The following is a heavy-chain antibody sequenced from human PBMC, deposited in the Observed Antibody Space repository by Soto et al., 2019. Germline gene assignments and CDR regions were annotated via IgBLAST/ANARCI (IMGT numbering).Heavy chain of an antibody. V-gene: IGHV1-18*01. CDR3: ARDLYYSSGRYFDHDAFDI. CDR2: ISPHNDRT. Sequence: QVQLVQSGADVKKPGASVKVSCKASGYNFTSYGISWVRQAPGQGLEWMGWISPHNDRTKYARRFQDRVTRTTETPTSTVYMELGSLRSDDTAVYYCARDLYYSSGRYFDHDAFDIWCQGTVVTVSS. J-gene: IGHJ3*02. CDR1: GYNFTSYG. D-gene: IGHD6-19*01.